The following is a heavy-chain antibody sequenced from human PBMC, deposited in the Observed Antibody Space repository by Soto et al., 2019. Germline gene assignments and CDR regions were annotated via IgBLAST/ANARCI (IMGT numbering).Heavy chain of an antibody. J-gene: IGHJ3*02. CDR2: ISYDGSNK. Sequence: QVQLVESGGGVVQPGRSLRLSCAASGFTFSSYGMHWVRQAPGKGLEWGAVISYDGSNKYYADSVKGRFTISRDNSKNTLYLQMNSLRAEDTAVYYCAQGSSGWSSQNDAFDIWGQGTMVTVSS. CDR1: GFTFSSYG. D-gene: IGHD6-19*01. CDR3: AQGSSGWSSQNDAFDI. V-gene: IGHV3-30*18.